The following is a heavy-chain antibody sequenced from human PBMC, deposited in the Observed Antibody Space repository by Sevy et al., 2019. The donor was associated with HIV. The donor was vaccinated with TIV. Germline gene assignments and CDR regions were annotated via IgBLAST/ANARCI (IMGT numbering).Heavy chain of an antibody. V-gene: IGHV3-23*01. Sequence: GSLRPPCAASGFTFAKYSMRWVRPAPGEGPEWVSTFFFGCGRINYADSVKGRFTISRNDSKNTLFLQMNSLRAEDTATYFCAREGCTQPHDYWGQRTLVTVSS. D-gene: IGHD2-8*01. CDR1: GFTFAKYS. CDR3: AREGCTQPHDY. J-gene: IGHJ4*02. CDR2: FFFGCGRI.